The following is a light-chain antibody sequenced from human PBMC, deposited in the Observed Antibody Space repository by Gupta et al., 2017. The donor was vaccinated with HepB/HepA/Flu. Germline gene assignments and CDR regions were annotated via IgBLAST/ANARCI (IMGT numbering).Light chain of an antibody. V-gene: IGLV3-1*01. CDR1: TLGDKY. CDR2: QDS. J-gene: IGLJ2*01. Sequence: SYELTQPPSVSLSPGQTASITCSGDTLGDKYACWYQQKPGQSPVLVIYQDSKRPSGIPERFSGSNSGNTATLTISGTQAMDEADDYCQAWDSSTLVVFGGGTKLTVL. CDR3: QAWDSSTLVV.